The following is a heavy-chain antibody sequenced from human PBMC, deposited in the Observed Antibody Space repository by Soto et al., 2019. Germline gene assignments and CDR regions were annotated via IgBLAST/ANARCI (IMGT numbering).Heavy chain of an antibody. CDR3: ARDSSSGDYYYYYYMDV. J-gene: IGHJ6*03. CDR1: GFTFGDYA. V-gene: IGHV3-49*03. D-gene: IGHD6-6*01. CDR2: IRSKAYGGTT. Sequence: GGSLRLSCTASGFTFGDYAMSWFRQAPGKGLEWVGFIRSKAYGGTTEYAASVKGRFTISRDNSKNTLYLQMNSLRAEDTAVYYCARDSSSGDYYYYYYMDVWGKGTTVTVSS.